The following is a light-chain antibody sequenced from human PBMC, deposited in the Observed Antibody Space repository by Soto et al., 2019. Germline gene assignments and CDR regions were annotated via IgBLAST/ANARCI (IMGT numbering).Light chain of an antibody. CDR2: DAS. CDR1: QSVSSY. J-gene: IGKJ4*01. V-gene: IGKV3-11*01. CDR3: QQRSNWPPVT. Sequence: EIVLTQSPASLSLSPVERATLSCRASQSVSSYLAWYQQKPGQAPRLLSYDASNRATGIPARFSGSGSGTGFPLTIRSLEPEDFAVYYCQQRSNWPPVTFGGGTKVEIK.